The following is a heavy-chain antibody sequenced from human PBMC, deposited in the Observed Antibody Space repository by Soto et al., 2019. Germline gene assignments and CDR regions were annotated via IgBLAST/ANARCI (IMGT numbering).Heavy chain of an antibody. CDR1: GFTVSANY. CDR2: IYRVGAI. Sequence: EVQLVETGGGLIQPGGSLRLSCAASGFTVSANYMTWVRQAPGKGLEWVSLIYRVGAIYYADSVKGRFTISRDISKNTLYLQMNSLRAEDTAVYYCARMLNGYIDNWGQGTLLTVSS. V-gene: IGHV3-53*02. J-gene: IGHJ4*02. D-gene: IGHD2-8*01. CDR3: ARMLNGYIDN.